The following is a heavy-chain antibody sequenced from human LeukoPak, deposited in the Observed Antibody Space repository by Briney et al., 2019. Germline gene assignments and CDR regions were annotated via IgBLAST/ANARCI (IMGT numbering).Heavy chain of an antibody. J-gene: IGHJ5*02. V-gene: IGHV3-53*04. D-gene: IGHD1-1*01. CDR1: GFTVSSNY. CDR3: ARGSNWNHHPYWFDP. Sequence: SGGSLRLSCAASGFTVSSNYMSWVRQAPGKGLEWGSVIYSGGSTYYADSVKGRFTISRHNSKNTLYLQMNSLRAEDTAVYYCARGSNWNHHPYWFDPWGQGTLVTVSS. CDR2: IYSGGST.